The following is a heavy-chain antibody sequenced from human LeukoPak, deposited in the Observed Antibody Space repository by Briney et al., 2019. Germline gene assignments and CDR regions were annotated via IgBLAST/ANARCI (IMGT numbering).Heavy chain of an antibody. CDR3: ARHRDYYDT. J-gene: IGHJ4*01. Sequence: SETLSLTCTVSGASISNNFWTWIRQPPGKGLEWIGYIYSSGSAKYNPSLKSRVIISGDTSKNQISLNLTSVTAADTAVYFCARHRDYYDTWGHGTLVTVSS. V-gene: IGHV4-59*08. CDR2: IYSSGSA. D-gene: IGHD3-22*01. CDR1: GASISNNF.